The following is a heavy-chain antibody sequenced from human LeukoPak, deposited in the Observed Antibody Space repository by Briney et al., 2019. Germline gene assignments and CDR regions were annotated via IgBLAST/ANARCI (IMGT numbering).Heavy chain of an antibody. V-gene: IGHV3-15*01. CDR2: IKSKTDGGTT. CDR3: TTDLGYSYGYVDY. Sequence: GGSLRLSCAASGFTFSNAWMSWVRQAPGKGLEWVGRIKSKTDGGTTDYAAPVKGRFTISRDDSKNTLYLQMNSLKTEDTAVYYCTTDLGYSYGYVDYWGQGTLSPSPQ. CDR1: GFTFSNAW. J-gene: IGHJ4*02. D-gene: IGHD5-18*01.